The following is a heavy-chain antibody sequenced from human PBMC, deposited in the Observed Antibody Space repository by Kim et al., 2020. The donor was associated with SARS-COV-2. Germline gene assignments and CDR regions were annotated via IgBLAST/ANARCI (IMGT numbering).Heavy chain of an antibody. D-gene: IGHD1-26*01. CDR3: ARFSGSNSGMDV. V-gene: IGHV3-48*04. CDR1: GFTFNSFS. J-gene: IGHJ6*02. Sequence: GGSLRLSCAASGFTFNSFSMKWVRQAPGKGLEWVSYISSSSSTIYYADSVKGRFTISRDNGKNSLYLQMNSLRAEDTAVYYCARFSGSNSGMDVWGQGTTVTVSS. CDR2: ISSSSSTI.